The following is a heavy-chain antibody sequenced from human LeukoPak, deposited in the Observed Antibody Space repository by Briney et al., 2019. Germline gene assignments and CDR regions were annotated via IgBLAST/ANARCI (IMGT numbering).Heavy chain of an antibody. CDR1: GFTVSSNS. CDR2: IYSGGST. V-gene: IGHV3-53*01. CDR3: ARRGSSGWHHDY. J-gene: IGHJ4*02. Sequence: GGSLRLSCAASGFTVSSNSMTWVRQAPGKGLEWVSSIYSGGSTYYADSVKGRFTISSDDSQNTLYLQMNSLRADDTAVYYCARRGSSGWHHDYWGQGTLVTVSS. D-gene: IGHD6-19*01.